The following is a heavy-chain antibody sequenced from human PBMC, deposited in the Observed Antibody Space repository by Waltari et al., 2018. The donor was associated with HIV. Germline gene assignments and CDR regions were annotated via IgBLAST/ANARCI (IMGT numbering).Heavy chain of an antibody. CDR3: AKGMAVAATTDAFDI. CDR1: GFAFSIYA. J-gene: IGHJ3*02. CDR2: ISGSGGST. Sequence: EVQLLESGGGLVQTGGSMRPSCAASGFAFSIYAMSWVRQAPGKGLEWVSVISGSGGSTNYADSVKGRFTISRDNSKNTLDLQMNSLRAEDTAVYYCAKGMAVAATTDAFDIWGQGTMVTVSS. D-gene: IGHD6-19*01. V-gene: IGHV3-23*01.